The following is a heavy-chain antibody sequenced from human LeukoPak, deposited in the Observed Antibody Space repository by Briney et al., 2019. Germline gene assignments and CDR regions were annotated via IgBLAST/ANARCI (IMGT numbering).Heavy chain of an antibody. CDR2: IYTSGST. CDR3: ARDPRSSWYDY. D-gene: IGHD6-13*01. V-gene: IGHV4-4*07. Sequence: TSETLSLTCTVSGGSISSYYWSWIRQPPGKGLEWIGRIYTSGSTNYNPSLQSRVTMSVDTSKNQFSLKLSSVTAADTAVYYCARDPRSSWYDYWGQGTLVTVSS. J-gene: IGHJ4*02. CDR1: GGSISSYY.